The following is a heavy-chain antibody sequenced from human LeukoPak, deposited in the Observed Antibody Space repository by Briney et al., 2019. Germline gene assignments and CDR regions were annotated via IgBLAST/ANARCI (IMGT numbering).Heavy chain of an antibody. D-gene: IGHD1-14*01. Sequence: SETLSLTCTVSGGSISTYYWSWIPQPPGKGLEWIGYIYYSGSTNYNPSLKNRVTISVDTSKNQFSLKLSSVTAADTAVYYCARDGSTTLYYYYGMDVWGQGTTVTVSS. J-gene: IGHJ6*02. CDR3: ARDGSTTLYYYYGMDV. CDR1: GGSISTYY. CDR2: IYYSGST. V-gene: IGHV4-59*01.